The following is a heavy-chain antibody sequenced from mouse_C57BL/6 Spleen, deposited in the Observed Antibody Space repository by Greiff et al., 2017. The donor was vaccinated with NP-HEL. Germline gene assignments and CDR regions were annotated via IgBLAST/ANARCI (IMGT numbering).Heavy chain of an antibody. CDR2: IYWDDDK. J-gene: IGHJ2*01. D-gene: IGHD1-1*01. Sequence: QVTLKESGPGILQSSQTLSLTCSFSGFSLSTSGMGVSWIRQPSGKGLEWLAHIYWDDDKRYNPSLKSRLTISKDTSRNQVFLKITSVDTADTATYYGAREFSLLRPPFDYGGQGTTLPVSS. CDR1: GFSLSTSGMG. V-gene: IGHV8-12*01. CDR3: AREFSLLRPPFDY.